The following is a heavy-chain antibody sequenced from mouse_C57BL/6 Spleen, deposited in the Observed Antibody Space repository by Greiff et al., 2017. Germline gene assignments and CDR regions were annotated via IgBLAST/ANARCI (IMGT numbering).Heavy chain of an antibody. J-gene: IGHJ4*01. D-gene: IGHD1-1*01. CDR3: ARRDYYGSYYAIDY. CDR1: GFTFSDYG. CDR2: ISSGSSTI. V-gene: IGHV5-17*01. Sequence: EVKLMESGGGLVKPGGSLKLSCAASGFTFSDYGMHWVRQAPEKGLEWVAYISSGSSTIYYADTVKGRFTISRDNAKNTLFLQMTSLRSEDTAMYYCARRDYYGSYYAIDYWGQGTSVTVSS.